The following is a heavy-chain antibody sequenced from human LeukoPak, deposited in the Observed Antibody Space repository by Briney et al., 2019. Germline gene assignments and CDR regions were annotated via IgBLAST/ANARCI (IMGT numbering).Heavy chain of an antibody. Sequence: GGSLRLSCAASGFTFSSYSMNCVRQGPGNGLEGLSSINSSSNYIYYADSVQGRFNISRDNAKNSLYLQMNSLRAEDTAVYYCAREGSYYYYMDVWGKGTTVTVSS. J-gene: IGHJ6*03. V-gene: IGHV3-21*01. CDR1: GFTFSSYS. CDR2: INSSSNYI. CDR3: AREGSYYYYMDV.